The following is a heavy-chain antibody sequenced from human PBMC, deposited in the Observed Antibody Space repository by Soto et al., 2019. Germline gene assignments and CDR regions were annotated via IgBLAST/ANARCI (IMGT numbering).Heavy chain of an antibody. D-gene: IGHD2-15*01. CDR2: IIPIFGTA. CDR1: GGTFISYA. CDR3: ARGGTCSLLSASHF. Sequence: SLKVSCKASGGTFISYAISWVLQAPGQGLEWMGGIIPIFGTANYAQKFQGRVTITADKSTSTAYMELSSLRSEDTAVYYCARGGTCSLLSASHFCGQGTMVTV. V-gene: IGHV1-69*06. J-gene: IGHJ3*01.